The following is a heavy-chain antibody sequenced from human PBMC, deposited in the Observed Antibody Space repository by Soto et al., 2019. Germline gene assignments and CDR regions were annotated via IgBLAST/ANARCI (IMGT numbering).Heavy chain of an antibody. CDR2: IWYDGSNK. J-gene: IGHJ1*01. D-gene: IGHD4-17*01. V-gene: IGHV3-33*01. Sequence: QVQLVEFGGGVVQPGRSLRLSCAASGFTFSSYGMHWVRQAPGKGLEWVAVIWYDGSNKYYADSVKGRFTISRDNSKNTLYLQINSLRAEDTAVYYCARDSTTVNRYFQHWGQDTLVTVSS. CDR1: GFTFSSYG. CDR3: ARDSTTVNRYFQH.